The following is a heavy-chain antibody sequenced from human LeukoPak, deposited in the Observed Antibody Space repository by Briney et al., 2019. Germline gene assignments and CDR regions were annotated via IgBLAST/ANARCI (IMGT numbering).Heavy chain of an antibody. CDR2: IKEDGSEK. Sequence: PGGSLRLSCAASGFTFSRYWMSWIRQAPGKGLEWVANIKEDGSEKYYVDSVKGRFTISRDNSKNSLYLQMSSLRDEDTAVYHCARDLTGVWTYYYDYWGQGTLVTVSS. D-gene: IGHD1-7*01. J-gene: IGHJ4*02. CDR3: ARDLTGVWTYYYDY. V-gene: IGHV3-7*01. CDR1: GFTFSRYW.